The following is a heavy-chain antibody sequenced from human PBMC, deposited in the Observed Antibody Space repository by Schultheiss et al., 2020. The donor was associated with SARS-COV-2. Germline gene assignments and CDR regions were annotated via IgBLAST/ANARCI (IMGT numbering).Heavy chain of an antibody. CDR2: ISRSGTTT. Sequence: GGSLRLSCAASGFSLSDYYMSWIRQTPGKGLEWLSDISRSGTTTYYADSVKGRFTISRDNTNSVYLQMSSLTADDTAVYYCARHGGRRGYNFWSENLWGQGTLVTVSS. D-gene: IGHD3-3*01. V-gene: IGHV3-11*01. J-gene: IGHJ4*02. CDR1: GFSLSDYY. CDR3: ARHGGRRGYNFWSENL.